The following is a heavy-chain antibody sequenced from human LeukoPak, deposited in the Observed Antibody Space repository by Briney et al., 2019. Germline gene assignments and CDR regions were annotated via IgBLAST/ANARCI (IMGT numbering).Heavy chain of an antibody. CDR2: ISGSGGST. D-gene: IGHD6-13*01. Sequence: PGGSLRLSCAASGFTFSSYAMSWVRQAPGKGLEWVSAISGSGGSTYYADSVKGRFTISRDNSKNTLYLQMNSLRAEDTAVYYCAKAIAAAGRNGHAFYIWGQGTMVTVSS. J-gene: IGHJ3*02. V-gene: IGHV3-23*01. CDR3: AKAIAAAGRNGHAFYI. CDR1: GFTFSSYA.